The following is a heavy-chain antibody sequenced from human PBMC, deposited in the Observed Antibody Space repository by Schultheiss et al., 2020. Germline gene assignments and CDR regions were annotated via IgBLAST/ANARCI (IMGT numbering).Heavy chain of an antibody. D-gene: IGHD1-26*01. CDR2: IKSKTDGGTT. CDR3: ASVKWEPGFDP. CDR1: GFTFSNAW. J-gene: IGHJ5*02. Sequence: GGSLRLSCAASGFTFSNAWMSWVRQAPGKGLEWVGRIKSKTDGGTTDYAAPVKGRFTISRDDSKSIAYLQMNSLRAEDTAVYYCASVKWEPGFDPWGQGTLVTVSS. V-gene: IGHV3-15*01.